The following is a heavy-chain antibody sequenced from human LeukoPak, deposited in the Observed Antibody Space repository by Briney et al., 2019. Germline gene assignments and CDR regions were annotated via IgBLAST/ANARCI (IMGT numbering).Heavy chain of an antibody. CDR2: ISYDGSNK. D-gene: IGHD3-22*01. V-gene: IGHV3-30-3*01. Sequence: GGSLRLSCAASGFTFSSYAMHWVRQAPGKGLEWVAVISYDGSNKYYAGSVKGRFTISRDNSKNTMYLQMNSLRAEDTAVYYCARGHDYYDSSGLGWVAFDIWGQGTMVTVSS. J-gene: IGHJ3*02. CDR3: ARGHDYYDSSGLGWVAFDI. CDR1: GFTFSSYA.